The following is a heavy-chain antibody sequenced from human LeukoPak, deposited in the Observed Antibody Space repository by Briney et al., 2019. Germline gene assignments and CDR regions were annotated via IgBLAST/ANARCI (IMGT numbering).Heavy chain of an antibody. J-gene: IGHJ3*02. CDR1: GFTFRNYP. CDR2: ISYDGNTK. Sequence: GRSLRLSCLGSGFTFRNYPMYWVRQAPGKGLEWMAVISYDGNTKYYADSVKGRFTLSRDNSKNTVYLQVDSLRSEDTAVYYCARDLRPYSGYDNLAFDIWGQGTMVTVSS. D-gene: IGHD5-12*01. CDR3: ARDLRPYSGYDNLAFDI. V-gene: IGHV3-30*04.